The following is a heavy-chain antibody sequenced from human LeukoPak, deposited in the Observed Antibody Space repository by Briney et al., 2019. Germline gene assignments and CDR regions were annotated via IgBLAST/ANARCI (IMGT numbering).Heavy chain of an antibody. J-gene: IGHJ4*02. Sequence: SVKVSCKASGGTFSSYAISWVRQAPGQGLEWMGGIIPIFGTANYAQKFQGRVTITTDESTSTAYMELSSLRSEDTAVYYCARSPISTFGALAYFDYWGQGTLVTVSS. CDR2: IIPIFGTA. CDR1: GGTFSSYA. V-gene: IGHV1-69*05. D-gene: IGHD3-10*01. CDR3: ARSPISTFGALAYFDY.